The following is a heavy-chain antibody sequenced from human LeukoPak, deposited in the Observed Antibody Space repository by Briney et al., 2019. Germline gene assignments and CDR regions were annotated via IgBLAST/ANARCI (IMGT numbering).Heavy chain of an antibody. CDR3: GKAINKGPDWDWFDP. D-gene: IGHD1-14*01. J-gene: IGHJ5*02. CDR1: GGSISSGGYY. CDR2: IYYSGST. V-gene: IGHV4-31*03. Sequence: SQTLSLTCTVSGGSISSGGYYWSWIRQHPGKGLEWIGYIYYSGSTYYNPSLKSRVTISVGTSKNQFSLKLSSVTAADTAVYYWGKAINKGPDWDWFDPWGKGPLVTVS.